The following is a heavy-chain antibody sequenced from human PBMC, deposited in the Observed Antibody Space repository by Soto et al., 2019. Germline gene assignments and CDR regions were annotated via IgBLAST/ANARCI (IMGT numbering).Heavy chain of an antibody. CDR1: GYSFTSYW. Sequence: PGESLKISCKGSGYSFTSYWIGWVRQMPGKGLEWMGIIYPGDSDTRYSPSFQGQVTISADKSISTAYLQWSSLKASDTAMYYCAREIFTGSIFSYGMDVWGQGTTVTVSS. D-gene: IGHD3-9*01. J-gene: IGHJ6*02. V-gene: IGHV5-51*01. CDR3: AREIFTGSIFSYGMDV. CDR2: IYPGDSDT.